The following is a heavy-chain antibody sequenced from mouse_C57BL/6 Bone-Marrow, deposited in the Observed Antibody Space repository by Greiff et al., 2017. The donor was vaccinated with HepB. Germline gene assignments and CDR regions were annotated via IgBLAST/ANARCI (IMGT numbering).Heavy chain of an antibody. Sequence: QVQLKESGPGLVQPSQSLSITCTVSGFSLTSYGVHWVRQSPGKGLEWLGVIWRGGSTDYNAAFMSRLSITKDNSKSQVLFKMNSLQADDTAIYYCAKNRDSSGHYAMDYWGQGTSVTVSS. D-gene: IGHD3-2*02. V-gene: IGHV2-5*01. J-gene: IGHJ4*01. CDR3: AKNRDSSGHYAMDY. CDR2: IWRGGST. CDR1: GFSLTSYG.